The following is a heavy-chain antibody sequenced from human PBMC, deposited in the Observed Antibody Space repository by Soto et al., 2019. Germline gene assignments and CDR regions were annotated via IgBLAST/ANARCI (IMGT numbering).Heavy chain of an antibody. J-gene: IGHJ6*02. CDR2: IIPIFGTA. CDR1: GGTFSSYA. V-gene: IGHV1-69*13. CDR3: ARDRIAAAGTSLWVYYYYGMDV. Sequence: SVKVSCKASGGTFSSYAISWVRQAPGQGLEWMGGIIPIFGTANYAQKFQGRVTITADESTSTAYMEMSSLRSEDTAVYYCARDRIAAAGTSLWVYYYYGMDVWGQGTTVTVSS. D-gene: IGHD6-13*01.